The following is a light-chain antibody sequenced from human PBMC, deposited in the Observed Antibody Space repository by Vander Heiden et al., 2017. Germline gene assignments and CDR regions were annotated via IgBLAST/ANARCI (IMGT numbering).Light chain of an antibody. V-gene: IGKV2-30*01. J-gene: IGKJ1*01. CDR2: EVS. CDR1: ESLVYSDGNTC. CDR3: IQSNTGLLT. Sequence: DVVMSQFPLSLPVTLGQSASISCRFSESLVYSDGNTCLNWFQQRAGQSPRRLVYEVSDRDSGVPDRISGSGSGTDFTLKISMVDAEDVGLYYCIQSNTGLLTFGQGTKVAIK.